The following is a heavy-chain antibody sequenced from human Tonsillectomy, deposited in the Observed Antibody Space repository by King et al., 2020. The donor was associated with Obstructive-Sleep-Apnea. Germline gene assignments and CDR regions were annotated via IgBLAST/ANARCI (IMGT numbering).Heavy chain of an antibody. J-gene: IGHJ4*02. D-gene: IGHD1-26*01. CDR1: GGSISSGGYY. Sequence: VQLQESGPGLVKPSQTLSLTCTVSGGSISSGGYYWSWIRQHLGKGLAWIGYSYYSGSTYYKPSPKSRVTISVDTSKNQFSLKLSSVTAADTAVYYCARAGSWETVPDFDYWGQGTLVTVSS. CDR2: SYYSGST. V-gene: IGHV4-31*03. CDR3: ARAGSWETVPDFDY.